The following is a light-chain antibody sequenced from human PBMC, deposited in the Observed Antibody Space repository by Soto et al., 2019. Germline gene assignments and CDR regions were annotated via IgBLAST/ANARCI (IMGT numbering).Light chain of an antibody. CDR1: QGISNW. V-gene: IGKV1-12*01. J-gene: IGKJ3*01. CDR3: PHTNSFPLY. Sequence: DIQMTQSPSSVSASVGDRVTITCRASQGISNWLACYQQKPGKAPKLLIYATSSLQSGVPSRFGGSGFGTDFTLTISSLQPEDFATYYCPHTNSFPLYFCHGTKVDIK. CDR2: ATS.